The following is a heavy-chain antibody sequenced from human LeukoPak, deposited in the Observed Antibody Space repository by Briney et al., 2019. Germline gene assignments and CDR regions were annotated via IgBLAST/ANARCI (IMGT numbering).Heavy chain of an antibody. D-gene: IGHD3-22*01. Sequence: PSETLSLTCTVSGDSINSLDLWSWVRQPPGKGLEWIGEMYLSGTTHSNPSVKSRVTISIDKSKNQFFLNLSSVTAADTAVYYCAGLVGRYSSGLYYYYIDYWGQGTLVTVSS. V-gene: IGHV4-4*02. CDR2: MYLSGTT. J-gene: IGHJ4*02. CDR1: GDSINSLDL. CDR3: AGLVGRYSSGLYYYYIDY.